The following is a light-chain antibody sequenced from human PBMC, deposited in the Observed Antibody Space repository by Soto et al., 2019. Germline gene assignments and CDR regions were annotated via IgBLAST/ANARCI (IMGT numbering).Light chain of an antibody. CDR1: QGISSA. CDR3: QQFNSYPWT. CDR2: DAS. Sequence: ALPLTQSPSSLSAPVGDRVSITCRASQGISSALAWYHQKPGKAPKLLIYDASHLESGVPSRFSSSGSGTDFTLTISSLQPEDFATYYCQQFNSYPWTFGQGTKVEIK. V-gene: IGKV1-13*02. J-gene: IGKJ1*01.